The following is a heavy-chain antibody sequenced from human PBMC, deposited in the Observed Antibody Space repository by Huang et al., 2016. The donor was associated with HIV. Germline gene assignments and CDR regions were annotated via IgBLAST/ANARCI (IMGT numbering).Heavy chain of an antibody. V-gene: IGHV3-53*01. Sequence: EVQLVESGGGLLQPGGSLRLSCAASGFTVSTNYMTWVRQAPGKGWVWVSLIYSGGTTYYADAVKGRFTISRDDSENTLYLHMTSLRAGDTAVYYCAKEGDTGAALGYWGQGTLVTVS. CDR2: IYSGGTT. J-gene: IGHJ4*02. CDR3: AKEGDTGAALGY. CDR1: GFTVSTNY. D-gene: IGHD2-8*02.